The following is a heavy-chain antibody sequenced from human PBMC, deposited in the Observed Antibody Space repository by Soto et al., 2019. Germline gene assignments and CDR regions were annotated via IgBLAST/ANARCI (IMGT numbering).Heavy chain of an antibody. CDR3: ARESAALNWFDP. Sequence: EVQLVESGGGLVQPGGSLRLSCAASGFTFSSYSMNWVRQAPGKGLEWGSYISRSSSTIYYADSVKGRFTISRDNAKNSLYLQMNSLRDEDTAVYYCARESAALNWFDPWGQGTLVTVSS. D-gene: IGHD2-2*01. V-gene: IGHV3-48*02. CDR2: ISRSSSTI. CDR1: GFTFSSYS. J-gene: IGHJ5*02.